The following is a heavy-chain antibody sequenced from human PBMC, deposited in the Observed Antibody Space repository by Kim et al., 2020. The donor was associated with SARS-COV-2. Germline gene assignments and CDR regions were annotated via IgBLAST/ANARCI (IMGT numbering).Heavy chain of an antibody. CDR1: GGSFSGYY. CDR2: INHSGST. V-gene: IGHV4-34*01. J-gene: IGHJ5*02. CDR3: ARTGYSYLPGFDP. Sequence: SETLSLTCAVYGGSFSGYYWSWIRQPPGKGLEWIGEINHSGSTNYNPSLKSRVTISVDTSKNQFSLKLSSVTAADTAVYYCARTGYSYLPGFDPWGQGTLVTVSS. D-gene: IGHD5-18*01.